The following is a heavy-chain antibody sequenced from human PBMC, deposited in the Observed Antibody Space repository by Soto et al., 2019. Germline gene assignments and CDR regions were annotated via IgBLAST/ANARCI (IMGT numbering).Heavy chain of an antibody. CDR3: AKAPDTILRNYFDY. V-gene: IGHV3-23*01. J-gene: IGHJ4*02. CDR2: ISGSGGST. D-gene: IGHD3-3*01. Sequence: PGGSLRLSCAASGFTFSSYAMRWVRQAPGKGLEWVPAISGSGGSTYYADSVKGRFTISRDNSKNTLYLQMNSLRAEDTAVYYCAKAPDTILRNYFDYWGQGTLVTVSS. CDR1: GFTFSSYA.